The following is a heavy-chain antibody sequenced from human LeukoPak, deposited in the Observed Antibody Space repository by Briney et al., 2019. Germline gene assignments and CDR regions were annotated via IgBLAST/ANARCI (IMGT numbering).Heavy chain of an antibody. V-gene: IGHV4-59*01. CDR2: IYYSGST. D-gene: IGHD2-2*01. J-gene: IGHJ6*02. Sequence: SETLSLTCTVSGGSISSYYWSWIRQPPGKGLEWIGYIYYSGSTNYNPSLKSRVTISVDTSKNQFSLKLSSVTAADTAVYYCARVVVPDRYYYYYGMGVWGQGTTVTVPS. CDR3: ARVVVPDRYYYYYGMGV. CDR1: GGSISSYY.